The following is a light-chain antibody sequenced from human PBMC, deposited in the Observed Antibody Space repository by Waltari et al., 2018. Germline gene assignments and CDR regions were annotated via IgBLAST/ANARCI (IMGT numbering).Light chain of an antibody. V-gene: IGLV1-47*01. CDR2: RDN. J-gene: IGLJ3*02. CDR1: SSNIGSNF. CDR3: CSYTSSRTWV. Sequence: QSVLTQPPSASGTPGQRVTISCSGSSSNIGSNFVYWYQQLPGTAPKLLIYRDNLRPSGVSTRFSGSKSGNTASLTISGLQDEDEADYYCCSYTSSRTWVFGGGTKLTVL.